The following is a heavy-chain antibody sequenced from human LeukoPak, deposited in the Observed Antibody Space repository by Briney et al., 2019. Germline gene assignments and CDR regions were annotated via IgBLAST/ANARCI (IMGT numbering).Heavy chain of an antibody. D-gene: IGHD1-26*01. CDR3: AKDRVGSGSYYYYYYMDV. V-gene: IGHV3-30*02. Sequence: GGSLRLSCAASGFTFSSYGMHWVRQAPGKGLEWVAFIRYDGSKKYYADSVKGRFTISRDNSKNTLYLQMNSLRAEDTAVYYCAKDRVGSGSYYYYYYMDVWGKGTTVTVSS. J-gene: IGHJ6*03. CDR1: GFTFSSYG. CDR2: IRYDGSKK.